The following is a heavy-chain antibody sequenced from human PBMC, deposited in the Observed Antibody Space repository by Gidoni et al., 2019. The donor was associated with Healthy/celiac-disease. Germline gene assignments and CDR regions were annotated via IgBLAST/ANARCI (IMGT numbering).Heavy chain of an antibody. CDR1: GGSISSGGYS. D-gene: IGHD1-26*01. CDR2: IYHSGST. V-gene: IGHV4-30-2*01. Sequence: QLQLQESGPGLVKPSQTLSLTCAVSGGSISSGGYSWSWIRQPPGKGLEWIGYIYHSGSTYYNPSLKSRVTISVDRSKNQFSLKLSSVTAADTAVYYCARAGELPRYNWFDPWGQGTLVTVSS. J-gene: IGHJ5*02. CDR3: ARAGELPRYNWFDP.